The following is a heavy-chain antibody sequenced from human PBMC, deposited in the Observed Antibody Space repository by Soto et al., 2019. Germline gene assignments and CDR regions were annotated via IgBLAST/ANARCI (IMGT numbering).Heavy chain of an antibody. CDR3: ARVGSASAAFDI. D-gene: IGHD3-16*01. Sequence: QVQLVQSGAEVKKPGSSVKVSCKASGGTFSNYIINWVRQASGQGLEWMGRIIPILGTAHNAQKFQGRVTITSDTSTTIAYMELSSLSSEDAAVYYCARVGSASAAFDIWGQGTMVTVSS. CDR2: IIPILGTA. J-gene: IGHJ3*02. V-gene: IGHV1-69*08. CDR1: GGTFSNYI.